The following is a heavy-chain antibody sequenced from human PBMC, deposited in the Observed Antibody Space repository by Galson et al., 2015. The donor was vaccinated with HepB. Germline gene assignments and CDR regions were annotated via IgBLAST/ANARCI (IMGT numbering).Heavy chain of an antibody. CDR2: INPSGGST. CDR1: GYTFTSYY. V-gene: IGHV1-46*01. Sequence: SVKVSCKASGYTFTSYYMHWVRRAPGQGLEWMGIINPSGGSTSYAQKFQGRVTMTRDTSTSTVYMELSSLRSEDTAVYYCARVTYYDSSGYPFDYWGQGTLVTVSS. CDR3: ARVTYYDSSGYPFDY. J-gene: IGHJ4*02. D-gene: IGHD3-22*01.